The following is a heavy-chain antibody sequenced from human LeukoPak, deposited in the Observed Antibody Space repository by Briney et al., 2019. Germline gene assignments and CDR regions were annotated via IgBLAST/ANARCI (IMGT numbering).Heavy chain of an antibody. V-gene: IGHV1-46*01. CDR3: ARSPGYCSGGSCYPHFQH. D-gene: IGHD2-15*01. J-gene: IGHJ1*01. Sequence: ASVKVSCKASGYSFTSYYIHWVRQAPGQGLEWLGIINCSGGSTSYAQKFQGRVTMTRDTSTRTVYMELSSLRSEDTAVYYCARSPGYCSGGSCYPHFQHWGQGTLVTVSS. CDR2: INCSGGST. CDR1: GYSFTSYY.